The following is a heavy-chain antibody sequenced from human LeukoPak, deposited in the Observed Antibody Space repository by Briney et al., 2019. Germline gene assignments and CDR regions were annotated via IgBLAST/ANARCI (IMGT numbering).Heavy chain of an antibody. CDR1: GFSFSTYA. V-gene: IGHV3-23*01. D-gene: IGHD6-13*01. Sequence: GGSLRLSCAASGFSFSTYAMSWVRQAPGKGLEWVSAISGRGGSTHYADSVEGRFTISRDNSKNTLYLEMKSLRAEDTAVYYCEKDDKEYLVLYYFDYWGQGTLVTVSS. J-gene: IGHJ4*02. CDR3: EKDDKEYLVLYYFDY. CDR2: ISGRGGST.